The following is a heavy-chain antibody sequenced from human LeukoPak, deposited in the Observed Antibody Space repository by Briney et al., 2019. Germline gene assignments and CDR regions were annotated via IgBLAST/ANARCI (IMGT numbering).Heavy chain of an antibody. D-gene: IGHD1-26*01. Sequence: SETLSLTCTVSGGSIGTTTYYWGWIRQSPGMGLEWIGSIYYSGTTYYNLSLESRVAISIDTSKNQFSLNLNSVTAADTAVFYCVTSGSFYSGGFDHWSRGTLVTVSS. CDR1: GGSIGTTTYY. CDR2: IYYSGTT. J-gene: IGHJ4*02. V-gene: IGHV4-39*01. CDR3: VTSGSFYSGGFDH.